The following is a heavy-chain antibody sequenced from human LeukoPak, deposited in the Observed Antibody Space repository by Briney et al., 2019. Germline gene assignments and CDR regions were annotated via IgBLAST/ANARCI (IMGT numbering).Heavy chain of an antibody. CDR1: GGTFSSYA. CDR3: ARSYQDYGDYPQYWYFDL. V-gene: IGHV1-69*13. J-gene: IGHJ2*01. CDR2: IIPIFGTA. D-gene: IGHD4-17*01. Sequence: SVKVSCKASGGTFSSYAISWVRQAPGQGLEWMGGIIPIFGTANYAQKFQGRVTITADESTSTAYMELSSLRSEDTAVYYCARSYQDYGDYPQYWYFDLWGRGTLVTVSS.